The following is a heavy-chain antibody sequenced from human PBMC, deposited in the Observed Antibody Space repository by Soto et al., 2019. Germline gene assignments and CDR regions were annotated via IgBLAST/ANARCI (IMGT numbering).Heavy chain of an antibody. D-gene: IGHD3-16*01. CDR3: AREVGRGSGSYYLDY. CDR1: GFTFSMYW. Sequence: VGSLRLSCAASGFTFSMYWMHWVRQAPGKGLLWVSRINGDGTDTTYADSVKGRFTISRDNAKNTVYLQMNGLRAEDTAVYYCAREVGRGSGSYYLDYWGQETLVTVSS. CDR2: INGDGTDT. J-gene: IGHJ4*02. V-gene: IGHV3-74*03.